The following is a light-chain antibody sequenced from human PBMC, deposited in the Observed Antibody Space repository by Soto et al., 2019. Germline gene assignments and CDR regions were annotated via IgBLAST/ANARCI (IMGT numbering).Light chain of an antibody. J-gene: IGKJ1*01. V-gene: IGKV1-39*01. CDR1: QSISSY. Sequence: DIQITPSPSSLSASVGDRVTMTCPASQSISSYLNWYQQKPGKAPKLLIYAASSLQSGVPSRFSGSGSGTDFTLTIRSLQPEDFATYYCQQSYSTPPWTFGQGTTGDIK. CDR3: QQSYSTPPWT. CDR2: AAS.